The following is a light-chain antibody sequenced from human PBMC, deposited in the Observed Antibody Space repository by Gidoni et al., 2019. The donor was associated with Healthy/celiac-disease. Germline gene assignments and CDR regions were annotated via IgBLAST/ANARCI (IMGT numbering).Light chain of an antibody. V-gene: IGKV1-39*01. J-gene: IGKJ4*01. Sequence: DIQMTQSPSSLSASVGDRVTITCRASQSISNYLNWYQQKPGKAPKLLIYAASGLQSGVPSRFSGSGSGTDFTLTISSLQLEDFATYYCQQSYSTPPLTFGGGTKVEIK. CDR3: QQSYSTPPLT. CDR1: QSISNY. CDR2: AAS.